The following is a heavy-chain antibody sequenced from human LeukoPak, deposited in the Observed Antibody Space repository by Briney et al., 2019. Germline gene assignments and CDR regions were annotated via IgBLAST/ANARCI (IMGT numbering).Heavy chain of an antibody. D-gene: IGHD5-12*01. CDR1: GFTFSSYA. Sequence: PGRSLRLSCAASGFTFSSYAMHWVRQAPGKGLEWVALTSYDGSNKQYADYVKGRFTISRDNSENTLYLQMNSLRAEDTAVYYCARGWGYSGYDPIDYWGQGTLVTVSS. CDR3: ARGWGYSGYDPIDY. CDR2: TSYDGSNK. V-gene: IGHV3-30-3*01. J-gene: IGHJ4*02.